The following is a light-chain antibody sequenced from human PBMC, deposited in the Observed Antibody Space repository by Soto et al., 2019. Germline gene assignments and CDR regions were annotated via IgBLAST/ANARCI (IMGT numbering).Light chain of an antibody. V-gene: IGLV2-14*01. CDR1: SSDVGDYNY. CDR3: SSYTSSNTWV. Sequence: QSALTQPASVSGSPGQSVTISCTGTSSDVGDYNYVSWYQQHPGKAPNLMIYEVSNRPSGVSNRFSGSKSGNTASLTISGLQAEDEADYYCSSYTSSNTWVFGGRTKLTVL. CDR2: EVS. J-gene: IGLJ3*02.